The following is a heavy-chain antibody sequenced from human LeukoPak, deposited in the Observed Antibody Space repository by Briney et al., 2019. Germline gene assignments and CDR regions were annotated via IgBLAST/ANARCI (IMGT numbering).Heavy chain of an antibody. CDR2: IKSDGSST. Sequence: GGSLRLSCVASGFTFSSYWMHWVRQAPGKGLEWVSLIKSDGSSTTYADSVKGRFTISRDNAKNTLYLQMNSLRAEDTAVYYCARETHYYDSSGYYYLGAFDIWGQGTMVTVSS. J-gene: IGHJ3*02. V-gene: IGHV3-74*01. CDR1: GFTFSSYW. CDR3: ARETHYYDSSGYYYLGAFDI. D-gene: IGHD3-22*01.